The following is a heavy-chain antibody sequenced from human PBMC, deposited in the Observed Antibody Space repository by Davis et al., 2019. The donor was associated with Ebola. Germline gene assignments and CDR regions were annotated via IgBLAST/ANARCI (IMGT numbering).Heavy chain of an antibody. D-gene: IGHD4-17*01. CDR2: IIPIFGTA. V-gene: IGHV1-69*13. CDR1: GGTFNSYA. Sequence: SVKVSCKASGGTFNSYAISWVRQAPEQGLEWMGGIIPIFGTANYAQKFQGRVTITADESTSTVYLELSSLRSEDTAMYYCARVFRAHYGDYDPHYYYGLGVWGQGTTVTVSS. J-gene: IGHJ6*02. CDR3: ARVFRAHYGDYDPHYYYGLGV.